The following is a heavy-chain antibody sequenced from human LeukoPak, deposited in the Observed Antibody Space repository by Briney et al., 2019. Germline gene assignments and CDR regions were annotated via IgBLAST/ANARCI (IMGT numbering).Heavy chain of an antibody. CDR1: GYTFTSYY. D-gene: IGHD3-10*01. J-gene: IGHJ4*02. V-gene: IGHV1-46*01. CDR3: ARAQSLWFGELFPFDY. CDR2: INPSGGST. Sequence: ASVKVFCKASGYTFTSYYMHWVRQAPGQGLEWMGIINPSGGSTSYAQKFQGRVTMTRDTSTSTVYMELSSLRSEDTAVYYCARAQSLWFGELFPFDYWGQGTLVTVSS.